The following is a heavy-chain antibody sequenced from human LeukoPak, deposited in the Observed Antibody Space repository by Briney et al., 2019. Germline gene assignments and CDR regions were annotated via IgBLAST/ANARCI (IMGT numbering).Heavy chain of an antibody. V-gene: IGHV1-46*01. CDR1: GYTFTSYY. Sequence: ASVKVSCKASGYTFTSYYMHWVRQAPGQGLEWMGIINPSGGSTSYAQKFQGRVTMTRDTSTSTVYMELSSLRSEGTAVYYCARDAPARIYCSGGSCYSNYYYYYYMDVWGKGTTVTVSS. D-gene: IGHD2-15*01. CDR3: ARDAPARIYCSGGSCYSNYYYYYYMDV. J-gene: IGHJ6*03. CDR2: INPSGGST.